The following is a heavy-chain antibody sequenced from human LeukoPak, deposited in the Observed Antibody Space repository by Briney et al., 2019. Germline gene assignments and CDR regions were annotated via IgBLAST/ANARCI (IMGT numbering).Heavy chain of an antibody. CDR2: IYHTGNT. D-gene: IGHD4-17*01. CDR3: ASLTVTSNFYYYGLDV. J-gene: IGHJ6*02. CDR1: GVSISGSDYS. Sequence: SETLSLTCTVSGVSISGSDYSWSWIRQHPGKGLEWIGYIYHTGNTYYNPSLSSRLRMSVDTSDNRFSLKLASVTAADTAVYYCASLTVTSNFYYYGLDVWGRGTTVTVSS. V-gene: IGHV4-31*03.